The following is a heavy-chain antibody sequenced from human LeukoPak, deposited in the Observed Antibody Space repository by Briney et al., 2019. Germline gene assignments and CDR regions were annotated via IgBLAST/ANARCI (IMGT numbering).Heavy chain of an antibody. CDR1: GFTFSSYG. D-gene: IGHD1-7*01. Sequence: GGSLRLSCAASGFTFSSYGMHWVRQAPGKGLEWVAVISYDGSNKYYADSVKGRFTISRDNSKNTLDLQMNSLRAEDTAVYYCVRHTYQGWYNWNSHDAFDIWGQGTMVTVSS. CDR2: ISYDGSNK. V-gene: IGHV3-30*03. J-gene: IGHJ3*02. CDR3: VRHTYQGWYNWNSHDAFDI.